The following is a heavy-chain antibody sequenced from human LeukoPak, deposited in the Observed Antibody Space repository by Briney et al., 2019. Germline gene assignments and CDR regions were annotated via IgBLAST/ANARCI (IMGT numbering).Heavy chain of an antibody. CDR1: GFTFSNYA. V-gene: IGHV3-23*01. D-gene: IGHD5-12*01. J-gene: IGHJ4*02. CDR2: LRGSGDLT. Sequence: GGSLRLSCAASGFTFSNYAMGWVRQAPGKGLEWISALRGSGDLTYYADSVKGRFTISRDNSKSTLYLQMNSLRTEDTALYSCAKEGGYHHISGYYFDSWGQGTLVTVSP. CDR3: AKEGGYHHISGYYFDS.